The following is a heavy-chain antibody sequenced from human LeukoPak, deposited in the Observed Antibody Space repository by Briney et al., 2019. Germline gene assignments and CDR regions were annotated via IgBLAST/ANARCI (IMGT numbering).Heavy chain of an antibody. Sequence: GESLKISCKGSGYSFTSHWIGWVPQMPGKGLEWMGIIYPGDSDTRYSPSFQGQVTISVDKSISTAYLQWSSLKASDTAMYYCARRGYCSTTSCSAPLDYWGQGTLVAVSS. CDR3: ARRGYCSTTSCSAPLDY. J-gene: IGHJ4*02. CDR1: GYSFTSHW. D-gene: IGHD2-2*01. V-gene: IGHV5-51*01. CDR2: IYPGDSDT.